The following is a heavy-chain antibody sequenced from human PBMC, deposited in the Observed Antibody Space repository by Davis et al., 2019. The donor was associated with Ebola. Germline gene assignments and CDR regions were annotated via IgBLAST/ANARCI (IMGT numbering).Heavy chain of an antibody. Sequence: HTGGSLRLSCAASGFTFSSYWMHWVRQVPGKGLEWVSRINGDGSRTNYADSVKGRFTISRDNAKNSLYLQMNSLRAEDTAVYYCARVHAQRGYSYALQYWGQGTLVTVSS. CDR1: GFTFSSYW. CDR2: INGDGSRT. D-gene: IGHD5-18*01. V-gene: IGHV3-74*01. J-gene: IGHJ4*02. CDR3: ARVHAQRGYSYALQY.